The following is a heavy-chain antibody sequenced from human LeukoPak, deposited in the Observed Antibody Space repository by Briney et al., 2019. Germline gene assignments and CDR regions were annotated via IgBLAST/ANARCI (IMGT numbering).Heavy chain of an antibody. D-gene: IGHD1-7*01. V-gene: IGHV3-30*18. Sequence: GGSLRLSCAASGFTFSDYGRHWVRQAPGKGLEWVAVISYDGSDKYYADSVKGRFTISRDNSKNTLYLQMTSLRTEDTALYYCAKIRVVFNWNYAYYFDSWGQGTLVTVSS. J-gene: IGHJ4*02. CDR3: AKIRVVFNWNYAYYFDS. CDR2: ISYDGSDK. CDR1: GFTFSDYG.